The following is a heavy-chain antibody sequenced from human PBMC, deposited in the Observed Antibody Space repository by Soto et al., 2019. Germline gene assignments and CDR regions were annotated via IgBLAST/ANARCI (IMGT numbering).Heavy chain of an antibody. J-gene: IGHJ5*02. V-gene: IGHV2-26*01. Sequence: QVTLKESGPVLVKPTETLTLTCTVSGFSLSNARMGVSWIRQPPGKALEWLAHIFSNDEKSYSTSLKSRLTIAKDTSKSQVVLTMTNMDLVDTATYYCARSPPYGDSPRGFDPWGQGTLVTVSS. CDR3: ARSPPYGDSPRGFDP. D-gene: IGHD4-17*01. CDR2: IFSNDEK. CDR1: GFSLSNARMG.